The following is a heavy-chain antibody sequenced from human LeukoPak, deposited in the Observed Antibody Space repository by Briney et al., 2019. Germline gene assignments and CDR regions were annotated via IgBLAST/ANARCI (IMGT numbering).Heavy chain of an antibody. V-gene: IGHV3-30*02. CDR2: IRNDGSKE. CDR1: GFTFSSYA. Sequence: QPGGSLRLSCAASGFTFSSYAMSWVRQAPGKGLEWVAFIRNDGSKEYYADSVKGRFTISRDISKNTLYLQMNSLRPEDTAIYYCTKDGVFFRYFSAYFDSWGQGTLVTVSS. J-gene: IGHJ4*02. CDR3: TKDGVFFRYFSAYFDS. D-gene: IGHD3-9*01.